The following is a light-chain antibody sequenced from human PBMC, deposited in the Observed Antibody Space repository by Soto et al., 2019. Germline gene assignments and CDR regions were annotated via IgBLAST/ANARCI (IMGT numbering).Light chain of an antibody. CDR1: QSVSSSY. V-gene: IGKV3-20*01. Sequence: EIVLTQSPGTLSLSPGERATLPCRASQSVSSSYLAWYQQKPGQAPRLLIYGASSRATGIPDRFSGSGSGTDFTLTISRLEPEDFEVYYCQQYGSSPGTFGQGTKVDIX. J-gene: IGKJ1*01. CDR2: GAS. CDR3: QQYGSSPGT.